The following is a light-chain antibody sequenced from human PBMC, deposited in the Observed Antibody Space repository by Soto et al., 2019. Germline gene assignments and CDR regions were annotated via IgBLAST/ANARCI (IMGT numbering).Light chain of an antibody. V-gene: IGKV3-15*01. CDR2: GAS. J-gene: IGKJ1*01. Sequence: EIVMTQSPATLSVSPGERATLSCRASQSVGSNLAWYQQKPGQAPRLLIYGASTRATGIPARFSGSWSGTEFTLTISSLQSEYFAIYFCQQYNNWPPDRTFGQGTKVEIK. CDR3: QQYNNWPPDRT. CDR1: QSVGSN.